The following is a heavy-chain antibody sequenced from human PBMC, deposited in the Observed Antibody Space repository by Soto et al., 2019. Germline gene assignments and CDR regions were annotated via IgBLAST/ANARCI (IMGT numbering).Heavy chain of an antibody. J-gene: IGHJ2*01. CDR3: ARSNTYYYDSSGYSSYWYFDL. D-gene: IGHD3-22*01. CDR2: IYPGDSDT. V-gene: IGHV5-51*01. Sequence: PGESLKISCKGSGYSFISYWIGWVRQMPGKGLEWMGIIYPGDSDTRYSPSFQGQVTISADKSISTAYLQWSSLKASDTAMYYCARSNTYYYDSSGYSSYWYFDLWGRGTLVTVSS. CDR1: GYSFISYW.